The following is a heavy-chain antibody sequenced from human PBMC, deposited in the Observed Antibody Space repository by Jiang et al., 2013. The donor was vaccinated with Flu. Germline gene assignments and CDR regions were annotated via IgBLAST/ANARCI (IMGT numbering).Heavy chain of an antibody. J-gene: IGHJ3*02. D-gene: IGHD3-3*01. CDR2: IYYSGST. V-gene: IGHV4-59*01. CDR3: ASAPPDYFWSGLNAFDI. CDR1: VAPSVVTT. Sequence: SLTCTVSVAPSVVTTGAGSGSPQGRDWSGLGYIYYSGSTNXNPSLKSRVTISVDTSKNQFSLKLSSVTAADTAVYYCASAPPDYFWSGLNAFDIWGQGTMVTVSS.